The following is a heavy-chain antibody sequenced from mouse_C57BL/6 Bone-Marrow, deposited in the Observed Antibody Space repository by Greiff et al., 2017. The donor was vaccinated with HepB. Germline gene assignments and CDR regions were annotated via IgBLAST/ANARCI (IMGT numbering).Heavy chain of an antibody. J-gene: IGHJ3*01. CDR1: GFTFSSYT. D-gene: IGHD3-2*02. CDR2: ISGGGGNT. Sequence: EVQVVESGGGLVKPGGSLKLSCAASGFTFSSYTMSWVRQTPEKRLEWVATISGGGGNTYYPDSVKGRFTISRDNAKNTLYLQMSSLRSEDTALYYCASPQLRLQTYWGQGTLVTVS. CDR3: ASPQLRLQTY. V-gene: IGHV5-9*01.